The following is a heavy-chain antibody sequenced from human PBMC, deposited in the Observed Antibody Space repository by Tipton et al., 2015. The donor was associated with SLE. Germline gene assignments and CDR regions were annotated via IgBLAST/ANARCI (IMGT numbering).Heavy chain of an antibody. CDR3: ARGSSSWYNWFDP. CDR2: ISYDGSNK. Sequence: SLRLSCAASGFIFSNYAMHWVRQAPGKGLEWVAVISYDGSNKYYADSVKGRFTISRDNSKSPLYLQMNSLRAEDTAVYYCARGSSSWYNWFDPWGQGTLVTVSS. CDR1: GFIFSNYA. V-gene: IGHV3-30*04. J-gene: IGHJ5*02. D-gene: IGHD6-13*01.